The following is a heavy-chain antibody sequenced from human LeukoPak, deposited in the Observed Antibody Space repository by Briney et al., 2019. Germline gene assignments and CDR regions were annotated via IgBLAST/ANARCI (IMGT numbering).Heavy chain of an antibody. D-gene: IGHD2-15*01. J-gene: IGHJ4*02. V-gene: IGHV1-2*02. Sequence: WASVKVSCKASGYTFTAYYMHWVRQAPGQGLEWMGWIDTSTGDTKYAQKFQGRVTIPRDTSSGTSYMELRSLISGDTAVYYCASEAFCAGGRCYLQRVASWGPGTLVTVSS. CDR2: IDTSTGDT. CDR1: GYTFTAYY. CDR3: ASEAFCAGGRCYLQRVAS.